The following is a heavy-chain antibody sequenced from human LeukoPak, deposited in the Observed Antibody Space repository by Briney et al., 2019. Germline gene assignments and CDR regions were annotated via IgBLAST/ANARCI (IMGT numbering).Heavy chain of an antibody. CDR2: IYYSGST. CDR3: ASSARGYSYGLPFDY. Sequence: PSETLSLTCTVSGGSISNYYWSRIRQPPGKGLEWIGHIYYSGSTNYNPSLKSRVTISVDTSKNQFSLKLTSVTAADTAVYYCASSARGYSYGLPFDYWGQGTLVTVSS. V-gene: IGHV4-59*01. J-gene: IGHJ4*02. CDR1: GGSISNYY. D-gene: IGHD5-18*01.